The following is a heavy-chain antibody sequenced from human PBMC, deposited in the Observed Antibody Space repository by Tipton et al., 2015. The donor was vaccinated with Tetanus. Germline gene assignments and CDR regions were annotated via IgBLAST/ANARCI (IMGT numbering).Heavy chain of an antibody. Sequence: GSLRLSCAASGFTVSGNYMSWVRQAPGKGLEWVSVIYSGGSTYYADSVKGRFTISRDNSKNTLYLQMNSLRAEDTAVYYCARDAGGPYGDYATFDYWGQGTLVTVSS. D-gene: IGHD4-17*01. CDR1: GFTVSGNY. J-gene: IGHJ4*02. CDR2: IYSGGST. CDR3: ARDAGGPYGDYATFDY. V-gene: IGHV3-53*01.